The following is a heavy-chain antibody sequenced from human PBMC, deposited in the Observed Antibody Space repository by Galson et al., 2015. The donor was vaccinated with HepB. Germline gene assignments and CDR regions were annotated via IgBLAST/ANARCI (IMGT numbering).Heavy chain of an antibody. CDR2: IKQDESEK. Sequence: SLRLSCAASGFTFSGYWMSWVRQAPGKGLEWVANIKQDESEKYYVDSLKGRFSISRDNTKNSLYLRMNSLRVEDTAVCYCARLDYDSSGNYLLFFDYWGQGTLVTVSS. D-gene: IGHD3-22*01. CDR1: GFTFSGYW. J-gene: IGHJ4*02. V-gene: IGHV3-7*01. CDR3: ARLDYDSSGNYLLFFDY.